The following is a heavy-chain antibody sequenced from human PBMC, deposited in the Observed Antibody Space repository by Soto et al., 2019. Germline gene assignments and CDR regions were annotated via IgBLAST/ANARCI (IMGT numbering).Heavy chain of an antibody. J-gene: IGHJ3*02. V-gene: IGHV1-69*02. CDR2: IIPILGIA. D-gene: IGHD6-13*01. CDR1: GGTFSSYT. CDR3: ARHSSTNWGAFDI. Sequence: VQLVQSGAEVKKPGSSVKVSCKASGGTFSSYTISWVRQAPGQGLEWMGRIIPILGIANYAQKFQGRVTITADKSTSTAYMELSSLRSEDTAVYYCARHSSTNWGAFDIWCQGTMVTVSS.